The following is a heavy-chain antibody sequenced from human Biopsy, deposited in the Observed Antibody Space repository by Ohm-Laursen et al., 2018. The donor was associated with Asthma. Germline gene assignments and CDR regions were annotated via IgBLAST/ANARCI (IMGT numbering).Heavy chain of an antibody. Sequence: SVKVSCKTSGYTFNSAGITWVRQAPGQGLEWMGWISVYNGNTKVAQKLQDRVTMITDTSTSTANMELRSLRSDDTAVYFCARAVDYSHYYGIDVWGQGTTVTVS. J-gene: IGHJ6*02. V-gene: IGHV1-18*01. D-gene: IGHD4-23*01. CDR3: ARAVDYSHYYGIDV. CDR2: ISVYNGNT. CDR1: GYTFNSAG.